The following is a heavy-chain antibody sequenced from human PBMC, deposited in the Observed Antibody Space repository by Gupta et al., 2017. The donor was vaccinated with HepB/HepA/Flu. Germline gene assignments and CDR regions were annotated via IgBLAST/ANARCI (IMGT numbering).Heavy chain of an antibody. CDR3: AKGVLTSYGMDV. D-gene: IGHD2-21*02. Sequence: EVPLVESGGGVVQPGGSLRLACAASGLSLDDDAMTCVRHAPGKGLEWVSLISGGVGSTSYACSVKVRFTISRDNSKNSLYLQMNSRITEHTALYYCAKGVLTSYGMDVWGQGTTVTVAS. V-gene: IGHV3-43*02. CDR1: GLSLDDDA. CDR2: ISGGVGST. J-gene: IGHJ6*02.